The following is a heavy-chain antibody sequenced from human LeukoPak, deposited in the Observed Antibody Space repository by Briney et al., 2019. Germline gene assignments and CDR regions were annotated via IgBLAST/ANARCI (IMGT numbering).Heavy chain of an antibody. D-gene: IGHD3-10*01. CDR3: ARQDYYGSGNSDY. J-gene: IGHJ4*02. CDR2: TYYSGST. CDR1: GGSVSSGSYY. V-gene: IGHV4-61*01. Sequence: SETLSLTCTVSGGSVSSGSYYWSWIRQPPGKGLEWIGYTYYSGSTNYNPSLKSRVTISVDTSKNQFSLKLSPVTAADTAVYYCARQDYYGSGNSDYWGQGTLVTVSS.